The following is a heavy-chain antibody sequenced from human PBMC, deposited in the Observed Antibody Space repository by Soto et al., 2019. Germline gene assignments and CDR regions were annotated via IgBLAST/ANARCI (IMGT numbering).Heavy chain of an antibody. J-gene: IGHJ6*02. Sequence: SQTLALTCAISGDSVSSNSAAWNWIRQSPARGLGWLGRTYYRSKWYNDYAVSVKSRITINPDTSKNQFSLQLNSVTPEDTAVYYCARDLFYDFWSGSPIGNYYYGMDVWGQGTTVTVSS. V-gene: IGHV6-1*01. CDR3: ARDLFYDFWSGSPIGNYYYGMDV. CDR2: TYYRSKWYN. CDR1: GDSVSSNSAA. D-gene: IGHD3-3*01.